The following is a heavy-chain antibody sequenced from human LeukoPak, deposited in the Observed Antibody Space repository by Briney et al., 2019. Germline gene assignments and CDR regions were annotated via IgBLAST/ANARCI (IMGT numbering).Heavy chain of an antibody. Sequence: ASVKVSCKASGYTFTGYYMHWVRQAPGQGLEWMGWINPNSGGTNYAQKFQGRVTMTRDTSISTAYMELNSLRSEDTAVYYCSRDPNSGYHDHWGQGTLVTVSS. V-gene: IGHV1-2*02. D-gene: IGHD3-22*01. CDR3: SRDPNSGYHDH. CDR1: GYTFTGYY. CDR2: INPNSGGT. J-gene: IGHJ4*02.